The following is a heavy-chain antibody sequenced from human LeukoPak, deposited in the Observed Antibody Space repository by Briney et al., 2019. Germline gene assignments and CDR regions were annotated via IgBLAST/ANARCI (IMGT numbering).Heavy chain of an antibody. J-gene: IGHJ4*02. CDR3: VKNDGWFHLAQ. D-gene: IGHD6-19*01. CDR1: GFNFRDHW. CDR2: IKNDGSET. V-gene: IGHV3-7*03. Sequence: AGGSLRLSCAVSGFNFRDHWMDWVRQAPGKGLEWVGHIKNDGSETYYLDSLKGRFSISRDNTNNALYLQMNSLRVEDTAVYYRVKNDGWFHLAQWGQGTLVTVSS.